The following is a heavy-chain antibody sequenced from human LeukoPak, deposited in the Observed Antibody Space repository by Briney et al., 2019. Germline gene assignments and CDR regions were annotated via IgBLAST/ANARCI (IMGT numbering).Heavy chain of an antibody. D-gene: IGHD2-15*01. Sequence: PGGTLRLSCVASGFTFSNYGLLWVRQAPGKGLEGGAFIEYDGTDTHFADSMRGRFTISRNNSEDTLYLQIITLRAVDTAVYYCARNRLRATATYMDVWGKGTTVTVSS. CDR1: GFTFSNYG. CDR2: IEYDGTDT. V-gene: IGHV3-30*02. J-gene: IGHJ6*04. CDR3: ARNRLRATATYMDV.